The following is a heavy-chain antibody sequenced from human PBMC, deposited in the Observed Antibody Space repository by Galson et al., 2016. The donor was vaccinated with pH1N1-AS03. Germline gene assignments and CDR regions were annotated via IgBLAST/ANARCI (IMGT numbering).Heavy chain of an antibody. V-gene: IGHV3-66*01. CDR1: GFNVSSSH. D-gene: IGHD4-23*01. CDR3: VRDFRWGGNSGY. Sequence: SLRLSCAASGFNVSSSHMNWVRQAPGKGLEWVSIIYSGGTTYYADSVKGRFIVSRDNSKNTLYLQMNSLRAEDTAVYYCVRDFRWGGNSGYWGQGTLVTVSS. J-gene: IGHJ4*02. CDR2: IYSGGTT.